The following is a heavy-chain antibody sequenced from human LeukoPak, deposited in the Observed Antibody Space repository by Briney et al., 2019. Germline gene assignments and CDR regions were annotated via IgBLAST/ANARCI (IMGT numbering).Heavy chain of an antibody. J-gene: IGHJ5*02. CDR1: GYTFNGCL. V-gene: IGHV1-2*06. Sequence: ASVKVSCKASGYTFNGCLMYWVRQVPGQGLEWMGRINPNSGVTTYAQQFQGRVTMTRDTSISTGYMELSRLKSDDTAVYYCARWTGDFWSGRGSQTDSNWFDPWGQGTLVTVSS. D-gene: IGHD3-3*01. CDR3: ARWTGDFWSGRGSQTDSNWFDP. CDR2: INPNSGVT.